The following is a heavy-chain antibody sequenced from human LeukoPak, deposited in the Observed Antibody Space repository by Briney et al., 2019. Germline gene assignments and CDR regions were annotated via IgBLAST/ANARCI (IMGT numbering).Heavy chain of an antibody. CDR2: IWYDGSNK. J-gene: IGHJ4*02. D-gene: IGHD2-15*01. CDR3: ATGDRWGGSCYTPFDY. Sequence: PGGSLRLSCAASGFTFRNYGMHWVRQAPGKGLEWVAIIWYDGSNKYYADSVKGRFTISKDNSKNTLYLQMNSLRAEDTAMYYCATGDRWGGSCYTPFDYWGQGTLVTVSS. CDR1: GFTFRNYG. V-gene: IGHV3-33*01.